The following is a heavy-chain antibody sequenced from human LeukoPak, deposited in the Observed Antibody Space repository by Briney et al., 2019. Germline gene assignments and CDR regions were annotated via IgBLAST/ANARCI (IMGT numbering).Heavy chain of an antibody. CDR2: ISGSGGST. V-gene: IGHV3-23*01. J-gene: IGHJ4*02. CDR1: GFTFSSFA. D-gene: IGHD3-3*01. Sequence: GGSLRLSCAACGFTFSSFAMGLVRQAPGKGLEWVSAISGSGGSTYYADSVKGRFTISRDNSKKTLYLQMNSLRAEDTAVYYCAKESGYYLYWGQGTLVTVSS. CDR3: AKESGYYLY.